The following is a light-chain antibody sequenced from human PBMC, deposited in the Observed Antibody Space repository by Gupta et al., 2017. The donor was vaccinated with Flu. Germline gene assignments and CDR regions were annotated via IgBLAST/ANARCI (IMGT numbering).Light chain of an antibody. CDR1: QEIINY. CDR2: SGS. Sequence: DIQMTQSPSSLSASIGDRVTITCRASQEIINYLAWFQQKPGKAPKSLIYSGSTVQSGVPSRFIGGGYGTEFTLTITNLEPEECAIYYCQQENYSPITFGWGTKVEI. J-gene: IGKJ4*01. CDR3: QQENYSPIT. V-gene: IGKV1-16*01.